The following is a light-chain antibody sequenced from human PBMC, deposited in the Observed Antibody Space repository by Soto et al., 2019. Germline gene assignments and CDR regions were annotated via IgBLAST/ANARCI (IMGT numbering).Light chain of an antibody. CDR1: SSDIGGNDY. J-gene: IGLJ1*01. CDR3: SSYTSTTFYV. CDR2: DVT. Sequence: QSVLTQPASVSGSPGQSITISCTGSSSDIGGNDYVSWYQQHPDKAPKLVIYDVTRRPSGISNRLSGSKSGNTASLTISGLQAEDEADYYCSSYTSTTFYVFGTGTKLTVL. V-gene: IGLV2-14*03.